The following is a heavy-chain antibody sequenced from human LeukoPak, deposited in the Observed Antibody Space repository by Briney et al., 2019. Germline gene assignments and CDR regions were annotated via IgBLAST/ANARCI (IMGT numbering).Heavy chain of an antibody. CDR1: GFTFSSYA. CDR2: ISGSGGST. CDR3: ARERAREIWSHAFDI. Sequence: GGSLRLSCAASGFTFSSYAMSWVRQAPGKGLGWVSAISGSGGSTYYADSVKGRFTISRDNSKNTLYLQMDSLGVEDTAIYYCARERAREIWSHAFDIWGHGTMVTVSS. D-gene: IGHD3-10*01. V-gene: IGHV3-23*01. J-gene: IGHJ3*02.